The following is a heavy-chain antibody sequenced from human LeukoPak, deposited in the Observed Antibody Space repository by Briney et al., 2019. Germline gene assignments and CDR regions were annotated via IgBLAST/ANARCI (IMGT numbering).Heavy chain of an antibody. J-gene: IGHJ4*02. D-gene: IGHD2/OR15-2a*01. CDR2: IRYDGSNT. CDR3: AKDGTSYYYIYY. Sequence: PGESLRLSCAASGFTFNNYGMHWVRQAPGKGLEWLAFIRYDGSNTYYADSVKGRFTVPRDDSKNTLYLQMNSLRGDDTAVYYCAKDGTSYYYIYYWGQGTLVTVSS. V-gene: IGHV3-30*02. CDR1: GFTFNNYG.